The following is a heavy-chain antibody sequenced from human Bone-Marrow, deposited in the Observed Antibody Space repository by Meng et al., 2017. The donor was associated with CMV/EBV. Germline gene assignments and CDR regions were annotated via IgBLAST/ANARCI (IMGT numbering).Heavy chain of an antibody. CDR1: GFNFDDYA. Sequence: SLKISCAASGFNFDDYAMHWVRQAPGKGLEWVSGNSWNSGSIGYADSVKSRFTISRDNAKNSLYLQMNSLRAEDTALYYCAKGGIMITFGEGYYFDYWGQGTLVTVSS. CDR3: AKGGIMITFGEGYYFDY. V-gene: IGHV3-9*01. CDR2: NSWNSGSI. J-gene: IGHJ4*02. D-gene: IGHD3-16*01.